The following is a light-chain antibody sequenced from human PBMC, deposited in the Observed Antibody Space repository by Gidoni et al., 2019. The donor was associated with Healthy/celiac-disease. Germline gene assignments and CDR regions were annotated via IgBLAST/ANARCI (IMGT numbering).Light chain of an antibody. CDR1: QSVLYSSNNKNY. Sequence: DIVMTQSPDSLAVSLGERATINCKSSQSVLYSSNNKNYLSWYQQKPGQPPKLLISWASTRESGVPDRFSGSRSGTDFTLTISSLQAEDVAVYYCQQYYSTPGTFGQGTKLEIK. V-gene: IGKV4-1*01. J-gene: IGKJ2*02. CDR3: QQYYSTPGT. CDR2: WAS.